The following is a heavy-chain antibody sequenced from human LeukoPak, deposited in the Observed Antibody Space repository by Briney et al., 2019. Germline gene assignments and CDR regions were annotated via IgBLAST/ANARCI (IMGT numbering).Heavy chain of an antibody. CDR1: GGSFSGYY. CDR3: ARGGKYQLLDY. J-gene: IGHJ4*02. CDR2: INHSGSI. D-gene: IGHD2-2*01. Sequence: PSETLSLTCAVYGGSFSGYYWSWIRQPPGKGLEWIGEINHSGSINYNPSLKSRVTISVDTSKNQFSLKLSSVTAADTAVYYCARGGKYQLLDYWGQGTLVTVSS. V-gene: IGHV4-34*01.